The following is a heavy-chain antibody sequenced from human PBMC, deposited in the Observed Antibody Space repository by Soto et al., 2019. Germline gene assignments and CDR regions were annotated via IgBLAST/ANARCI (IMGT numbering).Heavy chain of an antibody. D-gene: IGHD5-18*01. CDR2: IYYSGST. J-gene: IGHJ4*02. V-gene: IGHV4-31*03. Sequence: TSETLSLTCTVSGGSISSGGYYWSWIRQHPGKGLEWIGYIYYSGSTYYNPSLKSRVTISVDTSKNQFSLKLSSVTAADTAVYYCAREQDTAMTEWGQGTLVTVSS. CDR3: AREQDTAMTE. CDR1: GGSISSGGYY.